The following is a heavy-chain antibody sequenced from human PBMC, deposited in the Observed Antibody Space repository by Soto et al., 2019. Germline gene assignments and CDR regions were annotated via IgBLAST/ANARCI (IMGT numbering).Heavy chain of an antibody. Sequence: SETRALTCTVSGGSLSNYNWNWVRQSAGKGLEWIGRIYSNGKASYNTSLKSRVTMSLDTLNNQVSLRLSSVTAADTAQYYCARERTYQMSGDDNLDIWGLGKMVP. V-gene: IGHV4-4*07. D-gene: IGHD3-9*01. CDR3: ARERTYQMSGDDNLDI. CDR2: IYSNGKA. CDR1: GGSLSNYN. J-gene: IGHJ3*02.